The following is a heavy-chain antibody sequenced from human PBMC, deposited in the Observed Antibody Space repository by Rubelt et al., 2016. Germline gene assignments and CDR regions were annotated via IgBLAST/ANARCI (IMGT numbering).Heavy chain of an antibody. V-gene: IGHV4-4*07. CDR3: ASHRAAATFDY. Sequence: QVQLQESGPGLVKPSETLSLTCTVSGGSISSYYWSWIRQPAGKGLEWIGRIYSSGITNYNPSLKSRVIMSGDTSKNQFSLKLSSVTAGDTAVYYCASHRAAATFDYWGQGAPVTVSS. CDR1: GGSISSYY. J-gene: IGHJ4*02. CDR2: IYSSGIT. D-gene: IGHD6-13*01.